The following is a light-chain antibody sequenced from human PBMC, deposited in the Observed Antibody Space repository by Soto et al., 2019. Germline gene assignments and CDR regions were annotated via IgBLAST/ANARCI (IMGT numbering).Light chain of an antibody. J-gene: IGKJ5*01. Sequence: DLQMTQSPSSLSASVGDRVTITCQASQDISKYLNWYQQKPGKAPKLLIYDASNLETGVPSRFSGSGSGTDFTFTISSLQPEDIATYYCQQYDNVPITFGQGTRLEIK. CDR3: QQYDNVPIT. CDR2: DAS. CDR1: QDISKY. V-gene: IGKV1-33*01.